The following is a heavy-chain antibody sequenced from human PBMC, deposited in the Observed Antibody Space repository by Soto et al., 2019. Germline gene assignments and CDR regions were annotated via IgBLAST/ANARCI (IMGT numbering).Heavy chain of an antibody. J-gene: IGHJ4*02. CDR1: GFTFDDYA. D-gene: IGHD3-16*02. CDR3: ARALTYYDYVWGSYRYYYFDY. Sequence: PGGSLRLSCAASGFTFDDYAMHWVRQAPGKGLEWVSGISWGSGSIDYADSVKGRFTISRDNAKNSLYLQMNSLRAEDTALYYCARALTYYDYVWGSYRYYYFDYWGQGTLVTVSS. V-gene: IGHV3-9*01. CDR2: ISWGSGSI.